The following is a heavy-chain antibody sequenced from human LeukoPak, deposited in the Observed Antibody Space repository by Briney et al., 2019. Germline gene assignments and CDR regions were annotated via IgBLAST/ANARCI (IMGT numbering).Heavy chain of an antibody. CDR2: ISQSRNI. V-gene: IGHV4-30-2*01. CDR3: ARWASELLPYSDAFDI. CDR1: GDSISSGGYS. Sequence: SETLSLTCTVSGDSISSGGYSWSWIRQPPGKGLEWIGYIYHIGYISQSRNIYQNPSLKSRVTISLDTSRNQFSLKLSSVTAAGTAVCYCARWASELLPYSDAFDIWGQGTMVIVSS. D-gene: IGHD2-15*01. J-gene: IGHJ3*02.